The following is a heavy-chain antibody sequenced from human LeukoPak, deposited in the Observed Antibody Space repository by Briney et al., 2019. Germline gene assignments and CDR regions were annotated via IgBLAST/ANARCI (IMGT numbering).Heavy chain of an antibody. Sequence: SETLSLTCTVSGGSISSHYWIWIRQPPGEGVEGIGYIYTRGSTNCNPSLKSRVTISVDTSKNQFSLNLSSVTAADTAVYYYAGYCSSTSCYPGAYYYYYMDVWGKGTTVTVSS. D-gene: IGHD2-2*01. CDR3: AGYCSSTSCYPGAYYYYYMDV. V-gene: IGHV4-4*08. CDR1: GGSISSHY. J-gene: IGHJ6*03. CDR2: IYTRGST.